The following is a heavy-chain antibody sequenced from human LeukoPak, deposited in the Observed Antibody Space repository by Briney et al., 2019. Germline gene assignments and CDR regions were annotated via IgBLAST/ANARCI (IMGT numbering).Heavy chain of an antibody. Sequence: GGSLRLSCAASGFTFSNYAMSWVRQAPGKGLEWVSAIVGSGGKTYNADSVKGRFTISRDNAKNSLYLQMNSLRAEDTAVYYCARDRGTLRIDYWGQGTLVTVSS. CDR3: ARDRGTLRIDY. CDR2: IVGSGGKT. CDR1: GFTFSNYA. V-gene: IGHV3-23*01. J-gene: IGHJ4*02. D-gene: IGHD2/OR15-2a*01.